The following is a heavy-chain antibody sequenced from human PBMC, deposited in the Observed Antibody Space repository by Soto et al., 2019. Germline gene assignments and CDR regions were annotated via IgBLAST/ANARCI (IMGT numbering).Heavy chain of an antibody. D-gene: IGHD3-10*01. Sequence: QVQLVQSGAEVKKPGASVKVSCKASGYTFTSYAMHWVRQAPGQRLEWMGWINAGNGNTKYSQKFQGRVTITRDTSASTAYMELSSLRSEDTAVYYCARAPRYYGSGSPGDYWGQGTLVTVSS. J-gene: IGHJ4*02. CDR3: ARAPRYYGSGSPGDY. CDR1: GYTFTSYA. V-gene: IGHV1-3*01. CDR2: INAGNGNT.